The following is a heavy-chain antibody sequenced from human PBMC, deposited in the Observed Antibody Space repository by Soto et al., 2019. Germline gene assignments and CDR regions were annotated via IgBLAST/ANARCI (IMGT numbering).Heavy chain of an antibody. CDR3: AGGGTGWPI. CDR2: INSDGSIR. Sequence: GGSLRLSCAASGFSFSNSWMFWVRQVPGKGLEWVSRINSDGSIRNYADSVKGRFTISRDNTKNTLYLQMNSLRAEDTALYYCAGGGTGWPIWGQGTLVTVSS. CDR1: GFSFSNSW. J-gene: IGHJ4*02. D-gene: IGHD6-19*01. V-gene: IGHV3-74*01.